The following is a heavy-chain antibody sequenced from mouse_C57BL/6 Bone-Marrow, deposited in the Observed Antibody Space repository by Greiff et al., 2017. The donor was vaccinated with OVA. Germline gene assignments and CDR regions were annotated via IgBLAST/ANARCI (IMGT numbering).Heavy chain of an antibody. CDR2: IYPGSGST. D-gene: IGHD1-1*01. Sequence: VKLMESGAELVKPGASVKMSCKASGYTFTSYWITWVKQRPGQGLEWIGDIYPGSGSTNYNEKFKSKATLTVDTSSSTAYMQLSSLTSEDSAVYYCARHYGSPWFAYWGQGTLVTVSA. V-gene: IGHV1-55*01. CDR1: GYTFTSYW. J-gene: IGHJ3*01. CDR3: ARHYGSPWFAY.